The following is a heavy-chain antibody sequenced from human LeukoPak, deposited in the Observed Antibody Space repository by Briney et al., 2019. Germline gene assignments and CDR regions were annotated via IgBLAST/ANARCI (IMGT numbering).Heavy chain of an antibody. CDR1: GYTFTSYD. CDR2: MNPNSGNT. D-gene: IGHD5-18*01. Sequence: ASVKVSCKASGYTFTSYDINWVRQATGQGLEWMGWMNPNSGNTGYAQKFQDRVTMTSDTSINMAYMELRSLRSDDTAVYYCARGGYGKNWFDPWGQGTLVTVSS. CDR3: ARGGYGKNWFDP. V-gene: IGHV1-8*01. J-gene: IGHJ5*02.